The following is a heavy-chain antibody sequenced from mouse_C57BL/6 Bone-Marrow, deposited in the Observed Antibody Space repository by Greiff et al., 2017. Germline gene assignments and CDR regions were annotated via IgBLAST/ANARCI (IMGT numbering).Heavy chain of an antibody. V-gene: IGHV1-69*01. J-gene: IGHJ3*01. Sequence: VQLQQPGAELVLPGASVKLSCKASGYTFTSYWMPWVKPRPGQGLEWIGEIDPSARCTNYNQKFKGKSTLTVDKSSSTAYMQLSSLTSEDSAVYYCARAPWLAYWGQGTLVTVSA. CDR3: ARAPWLAY. CDR1: GYTFTSYW. CDR2: IDPSARCT.